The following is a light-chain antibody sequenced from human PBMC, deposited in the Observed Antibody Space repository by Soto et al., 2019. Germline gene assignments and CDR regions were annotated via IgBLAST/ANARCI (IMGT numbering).Light chain of an antibody. V-gene: IGKV3-15*01. CDR2: RIF. J-gene: IGKJ1*01. CDR1: QSVSGY. CDR3: LQHYSWPWT. Sequence: EIVMTQSLGTVSVFPGETVTLSCRASQSVSGYLDWFHQKPGQAPRLVLLRIFTRAIGVPARFSGSGSETEFTLTIRGLQSEDSGVYYCLQHYSWPWTFGQGTKVEIK.